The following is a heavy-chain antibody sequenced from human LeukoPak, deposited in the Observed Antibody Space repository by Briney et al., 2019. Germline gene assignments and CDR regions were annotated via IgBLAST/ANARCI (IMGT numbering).Heavy chain of an antibody. Sequence: SETLSLTCTVSGGSISSSSYYWGWIRQPPGKGLEWIGSIYYSGSTYYNPSLKSRVTISVDTSKNQFSLKLSSVTAADTAVYYCARGTIFGVVIIRAPAYYFNYWGQGTLVTVSS. CDR1: GGSISSSSYY. V-gene: IGHV4-39*07. D-gene: IGHD3-3*01. CDR2: IYYSGST. J-gene: IGHJ4*02. CDR3: ARGTIFGVVIIRAPAYYFNY.